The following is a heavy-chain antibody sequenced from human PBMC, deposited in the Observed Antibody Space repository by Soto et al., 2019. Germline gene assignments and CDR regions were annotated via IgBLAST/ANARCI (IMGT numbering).Heavy chain of an antibody. V-gene: IGHV3-66*01. D-gene: IGHD5-12*01. J-gene: IGHJ6*03. CDR3: ARVPGSGYDNYYYMAV. CDR1: GFTVSSNY. CDR2: IYSGGST. Sequence: EVQLVESGGGLVQPGGSLRLSCAASGFTVSSNYMSWVRQAPGKGLEWVSVIYSGGSTYYADSVKGRFTISRDNSKNTLYLQRNSLRAEDTAVYYCARVPGSGYDNYYYMAVWGKGPTVTVPS.